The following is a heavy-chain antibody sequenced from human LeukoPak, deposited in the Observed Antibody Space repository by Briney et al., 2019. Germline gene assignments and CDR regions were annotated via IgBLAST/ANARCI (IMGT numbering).Heavy chain of an antibody. CDR2: ISAYNGNT. Sequence: ASVKVSCKASGYTFTSYGISGVRQAPGQGLAWMGWISAYNGNTNYAQKLQGRVTMTTDTSTSTAYMELRSLRSDDTAVYYCARRLAAAGTGYFDYWGQGTLVTVSS. CDR3: ARRLAAAGTGYFDY. J-gene: IGHJ4*02. D-gene: IGHD6-13*01. CDR1: GYTFTSYG. V-gene: IGHV1-18*01.